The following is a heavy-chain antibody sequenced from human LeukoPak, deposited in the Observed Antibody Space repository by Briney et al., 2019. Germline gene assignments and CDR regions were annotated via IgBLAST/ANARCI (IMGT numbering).Heavy chain of an antibody. Sequence: GESLKISCKGSGYRFTSYWIGWVRQMPGKGLEWMGIIYPGDSDTRYSPSFQGQVTISADKSISTAYLQWSSLKASDTAMYYCARQRFEESNWFDPWGQGTLVTVSS. V-gene: IGHV5-51*01. CDR3: ARQRFEESNWFDP. D-gene: IGHD3-10*01. J-gene: IGHJ5*02. CDR1: GYRFTSYW. CDR2: IYPGDSDT.